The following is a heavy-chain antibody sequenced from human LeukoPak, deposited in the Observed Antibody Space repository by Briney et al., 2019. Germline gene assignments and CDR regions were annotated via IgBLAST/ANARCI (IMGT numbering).Heavy chain of an antibody. J-gene: IGHJ5*02. CDR2: IDASGYST. V-gene: IGHV3-23*01. CDR1: GFTFHIFA. CDR3: AKDRGNYSPVRFDP. D-gene: IGHD3-16*01. Sequence: PGGSLRLSCAASGFTFHIFAMSWVRQGPGKGLEWVSTIDASGYSTYYAESVKGRFTISRDNSKDTLYLEMSSLRADDTAVYYCAKDRGNYSPVRFDPWGQGTLVTVSS.